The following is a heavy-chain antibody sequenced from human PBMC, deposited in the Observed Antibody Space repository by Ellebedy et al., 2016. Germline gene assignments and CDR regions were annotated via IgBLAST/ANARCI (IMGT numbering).Heavy chain of an antibody. CDR1: GFTFSSYS. V-gene: IGHV3-21*01. J-gene: IGHJ4*02. D-gene: IGHD5-24*01. CDR2: ISSSSSYI. CDR3: ARDRLGRWYYFDY. Sequence: GESLKISXAASGFTFSSYSMNWVRQAPGKGLEWVSSISSSSSYIYYADSVKGRFTISRDNAKNSLYLQMNSLRAEDTAVYYCARDRLGRWYYFDYWGQGTLVTVSS.